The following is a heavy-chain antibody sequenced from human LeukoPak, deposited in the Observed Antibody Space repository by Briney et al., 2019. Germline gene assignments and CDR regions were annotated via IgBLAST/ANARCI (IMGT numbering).Heavy chain of an antibody. D-gene: IGHD2-15*01. CDR3: AAAVYYYCYLDV. J-gene: IGHJ6*03. Sequence: ASVKVSCKASGYTFTGYYMHWVRQAPGQGLEWMGWINPNSGGTNYAQKFQGRVTMTRDTSISTAYMELSRLRSDDTAVYYCAAAVYYYCYLDVWGKGTTVTVSS. V-gene: IGHV1-2*02. CDR1: GYTFTGYY. CDR2: INPNSGGT.